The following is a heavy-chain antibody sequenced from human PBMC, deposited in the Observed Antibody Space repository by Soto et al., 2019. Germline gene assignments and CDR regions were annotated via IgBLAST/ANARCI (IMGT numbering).Heavy chain of an antibody. CDR1: GFSLSTSGVG. D-gene: IGHD4-17*01. Sequence: QITLKESGPPLVKPTQTLTLTCTFSGFSLSTSGVGVGWIRQPPGKALEWLALIYWDDDKRYSPSLKSRLTITKXXSXNPXVLTMTNMDPVDTATYYCAHSDDYGGNMRSEYFQHWGQGTLVTVSS. J-gene: IGHJ1*01. CDR3: AHSDDYGGNMRSEYFQH. CDR2: IYWDDDK. V-gene: IGHV2-5*02.